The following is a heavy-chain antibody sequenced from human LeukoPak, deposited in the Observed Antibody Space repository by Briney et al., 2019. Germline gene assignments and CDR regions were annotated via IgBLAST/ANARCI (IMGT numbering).Heavy chain of an antibody. D-gene: IGHD6-19*01. J-gene: IGHJ4*02. Sequence: PRRSLRLSCAASGFTFSSYAMHWVRQAAGKGLEWVAVISYDGSNKYYADSVKGRFTISRDNSKNTLYLQMNSLRAEDTAVYYCASTRLQWLVFVSFDYWGQGTLVTVSS. V-gene: IGHV3-30-3*01. CDR1: GFTFSSYA. CDR2: ISYDGSNK. CDR3: ASTRLQWLVFVSFDY.